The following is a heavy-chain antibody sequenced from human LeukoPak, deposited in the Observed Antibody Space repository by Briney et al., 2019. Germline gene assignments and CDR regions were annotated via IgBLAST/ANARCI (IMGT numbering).Heavy chain of an antibody. D-gene: IGHD6-6*01. CDR1: GFTFSSYS. CDR3: AREGGPRVSREH. CDR2: ISSSSTI. Sequence: PGGSLRLSCAASGFTFSSYSMNWVRQAPGKGLEWVSYISSSSTIYYADSVKGRFTIARDNAKNSLYLQMNSLRAEDTAVYYCAREGGPRVSREHWGQGTLVTVSS. J-gene: IGHJ4*02. V-gene: IGHV3-48*01.